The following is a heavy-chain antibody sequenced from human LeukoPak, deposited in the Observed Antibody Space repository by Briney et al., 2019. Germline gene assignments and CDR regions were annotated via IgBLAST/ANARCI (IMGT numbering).Heavy chain of an antibody. D-gene: IGHD1-1*01. CDR2: VSYSGRT. CDR1: GASISNYY. V-gene: IGHV4-59*08. CDR3: ARHERGAENLDY. J-gene: IGHJ4*02. Sequence: SETLSLTCTVSGASISNYYCSWIRQPPGKGLECIGYVSYSGRTNHNPSLKSRVTISADTSKNQFSLKLTSVTAADTAVYYCARHERGAENLDYWGQGTLGTVSS.